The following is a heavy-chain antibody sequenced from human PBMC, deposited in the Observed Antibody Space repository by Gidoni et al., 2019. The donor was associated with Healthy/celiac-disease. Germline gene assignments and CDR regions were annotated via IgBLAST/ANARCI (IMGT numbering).Heavy chain of an antibody. CDR1: GFTFSSYA. V-gene: IGHV3-30-3*01. D-gene: IGHD3-10*01. CDR3: ARDFMVRGVLYYFDY. Sequence: QVQLVESGGGVVQPGRSLRLSCAASGFTFSSYAMHWVRQAPGKGLEWVAVISYDGSNKYYADSVKGRFTISRDNSKNTLYLQMNSLRAEDTAVYYCARDFMVRGVLYYFDYWGQGTLVTVSS. CDR2: ISYDGSNK. J-gene: IGHJ4*02.